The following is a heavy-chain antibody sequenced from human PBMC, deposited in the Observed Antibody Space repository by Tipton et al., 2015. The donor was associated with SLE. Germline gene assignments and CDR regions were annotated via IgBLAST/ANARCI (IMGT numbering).Heavy chain of an antibody. V-gene: IGHV1-8*01. CDR1: GYTFTSYD. CDR3: ARHAAGGMALGYFGMDV. CDR2: MNPNSGTT. J-gene: IGHJ6*04. Sequence: QVQLVQSGAEVKKPGASVKVSCKASGYTFTSYDINWVRQATGQGLEWMGWMNPNSGTTGYAQNFQGRVTMTRNTSTSTAYMELSSLRSEDTALYYCARHAAGGMALGYFGMDVWGKGTTVTVSS. D-gene: IGHD6-13*01.